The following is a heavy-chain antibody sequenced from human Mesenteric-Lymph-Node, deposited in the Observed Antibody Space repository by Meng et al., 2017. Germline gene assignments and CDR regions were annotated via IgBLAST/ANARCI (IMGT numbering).Heavy chain of an antibody. D-gene: IGHD1-26*01. CDR2: IYYSGST. CDR3: ARDHRIVGATSGMDV. J-gene: IGHJ6*02. V-gene: IGHV4-59*01. CDR1: GGSISSYY. Sequence: SETLSLTCTVSGGSISSYYWSWIRQPPGKGLEWIGYIYYSGSTNYNPSLKSRVTISVDTSKNQFSLKLSSVTAADTAVYYCARDHRIVGATSGMDVWGQGTTVTVSS.